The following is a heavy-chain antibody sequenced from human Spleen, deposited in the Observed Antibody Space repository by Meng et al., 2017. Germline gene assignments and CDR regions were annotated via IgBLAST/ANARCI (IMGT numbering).Heavy chain of an antibody. Sequence: GSLRLSCAVSGYSISSGYYWGWIRQPPGKGLEWIGSIYHSGRTYYNPSLKSRVTISVDTSKNQFSLKLSSVTAADTAVYYCARGYYDSSGYYEELDYWGQGTLVTVSS. J-gene: IGHJ4*02. V-gene: IGHV4-38-2*01. CDR3: ARGYYDSSGYYEELDY. CDR2: IYHSGRT. CDR1: GYSISSGYY. D-gene: IGHD3-22*01.